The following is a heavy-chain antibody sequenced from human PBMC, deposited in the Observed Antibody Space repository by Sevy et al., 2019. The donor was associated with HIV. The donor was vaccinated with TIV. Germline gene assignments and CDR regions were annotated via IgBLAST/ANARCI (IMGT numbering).Heavy chain of an antibody. V-gene: IGHV3-7*01. J-gene: IGHJ4*02. Sequence: GGSLRLSCAASGFTFSSYWMSWVRQAPGKGLEWVANIKQDGSEKYYVDSVKGRFTISRDNAKNSLYLQMTSLGAEDTAVYYCGRVKRLGELSHFDYWGQGTLVTVSS. D-gene: IGHD3-16*02. CDR2: IKQDGSEK. CDR3: GRVKRLGELSHFDY. CDR1: GFTFSSYW.